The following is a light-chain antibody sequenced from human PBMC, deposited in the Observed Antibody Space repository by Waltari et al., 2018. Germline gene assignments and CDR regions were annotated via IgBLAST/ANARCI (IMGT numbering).Light chain of an antibody. CDR2: DNT. J-gene: IGLJ1*01. V-gene: IGLV1-40*01. CDR3: QSYDSSLRGFYV. Sequence: QSVLTQPPSLSWAPGQTVPISCTRSSSNIGAGYGVPVSQQFPGTAPKLLIYDNTNRPSGVPARFSGSKSGTSASLAITGLQAEDEADYYCQSYDSSLRGFYVFGTGTKVTV. CDR1: SSNIGAGYG.